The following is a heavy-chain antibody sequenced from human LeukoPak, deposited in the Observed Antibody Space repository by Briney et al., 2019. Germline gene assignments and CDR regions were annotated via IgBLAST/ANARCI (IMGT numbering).Heavy chain of an antibody. V-gene: IGHV4-34*01. D-gene: IGHD2-2*01. Sequence: PSETLSLTCAVYGGSLSGYYWSWLRQPPGKGLEWIGEINHSGSTNYNPSLKSRVTISVDTSKNQFSLKLSSVTAADTAVYYCARGTGGNIVVVPAAMPEYNWFDPWGQGTLVTVSS. CDR3: ARGTGGNIVVVPAAMPEYNWFDP. CDR1: GGSLSGYY. CDR2: INHSGST. J-gene: IGHJ5*02.